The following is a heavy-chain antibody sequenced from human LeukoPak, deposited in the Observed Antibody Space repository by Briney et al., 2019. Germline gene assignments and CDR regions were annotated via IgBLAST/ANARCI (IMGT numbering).Heavy chain of an antibody. CDR2: INPNSGGT. V-gene: IGHV1-2*02. J-gene: IGHJ3*02. CDR1: GYTFTGYY. D-gene: IGHD3-10*01. Sequence: ASVQVSFKASGYTFTGYYMHWVRPAPGQGLEWMGWINPNSGGTNYAQKFQGRVTMTRDTSISTAYMELSRLRSDDTAVYYCASGYYGSGSYRAFDIWGQGTMVTVSS. CDR3: ASGYYGSGSYRAFDI.